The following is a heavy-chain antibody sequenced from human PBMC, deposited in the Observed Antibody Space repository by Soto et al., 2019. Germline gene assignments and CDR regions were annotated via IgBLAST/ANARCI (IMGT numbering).Heavy chain of an antibody. V-gene: IGHV4-31*03. J-gene: IGHJ4*02. CDR1: GGSINSGGFY. CDR3: ARGHGNLDY. Sequence: QVQLQESGPGLVKPSQTLSLTCTVSGGSINSGGFYWTWIRQHPGKGLEWIGNIYYSAYSGTTYYNPSLKSRITISADTSKNQFSLRLSSVTAADTAVYYCARGHGNLDYWGQGTLGTVSS. CDR2: IYYSAYSGTT.